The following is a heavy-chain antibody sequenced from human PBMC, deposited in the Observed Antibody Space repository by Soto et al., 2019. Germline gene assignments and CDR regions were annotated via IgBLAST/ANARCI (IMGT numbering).Heavy chain of an antibody. Sequence: QVQIQQWGAGLLKPSETLSLNCAVNGGSLSGYYWSWIRQPPGKGLEWIGEIKDGGRTNYSPSLKNRATISSDTSNNQFSLRLYSVTAADTGVYYCARGQEGVVATHWDQGTLVTVSS. V-gene: IGHV4-34*01. CDR3: ARGQEGVVATH. CDR2: IKDGGRT. D-gene: IGHD5-12*01. CDR1: GGSLSGYY. J-gene: IGHJ4*02.